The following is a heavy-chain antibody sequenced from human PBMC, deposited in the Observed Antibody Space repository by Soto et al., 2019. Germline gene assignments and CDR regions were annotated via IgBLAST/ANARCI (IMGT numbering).Heavy chain of an antibody. CDR3: TSERFLEWFFVYYYGMDV. D-gene: IGHD3-3*01. V-gene: IGHV3-15*01. CDR2: IKSKTDGGTT. CDR1: GFTFSNAW. Sequence: GWSLRLSCAASGFTFSNAWMSWVRQAPGKGLEWVGRIKSKTDGGTTDYAAPVKGRFTISRDDSKNTLYLQMNSLKTEDTAVYYCTSERFLEWFFVYYYGMDVWGQGTTVTVSS. J-gene: IGHJ6*02.